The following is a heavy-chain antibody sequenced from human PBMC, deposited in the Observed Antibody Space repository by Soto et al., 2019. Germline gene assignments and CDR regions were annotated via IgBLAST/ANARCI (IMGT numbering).Heavy chain of an antibody. D-gene: IGHD2-21*02. V-gene: IGHV1-46*01. CDR1: GYTFTSYY. J-gene: IGHJ4*02. CDR3: ARSVFTKTAPIDY. CDR2: ITPSSGGT. Sequence: QVQLVQSGAEVKTPGASVTVSCKASGYTFTSYYLHWLRQARGQGLEWMGIITPSSGGTRCSQRFQDRVTMTSDTSTGTRDLELRGLTFEDTAVYYCARSVFTKTAPIDYWGQGTLVTVSS.